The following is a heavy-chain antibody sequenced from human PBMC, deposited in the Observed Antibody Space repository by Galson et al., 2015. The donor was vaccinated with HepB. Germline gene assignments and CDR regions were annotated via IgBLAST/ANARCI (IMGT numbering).Heavy chain of an antibody. V-gene: IGHV2-70*04. D-gene: IGHD1-26*01. CDR2: IDWDDDK. CDR3: ARNAGYSGSYYNYFDY. CDR1: GFSLSTNGVG. J-gene: IGHJ4*02. Sequence: PALVKPTQTLTLTCTFSGFSLSTNGVGVGWIRQPPGKALEWLARIDWDDDKFYSTSLKTRLTISKDTSKNQVVLTMTNMDPLDTATYYCARNAGYSGSYYNYFDYWGQGTLVTVSS.